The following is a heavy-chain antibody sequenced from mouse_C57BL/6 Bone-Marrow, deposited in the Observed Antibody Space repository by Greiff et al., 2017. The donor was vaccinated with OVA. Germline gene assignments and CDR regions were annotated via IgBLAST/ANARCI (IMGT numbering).Heavy chain of an antibody. Sequence: VQLVESGPELVKPGASVKISCKASGYAFSSSWMNWVKQRPGKGLEWIGRIYPGDGDTNYNGKFKGKATLTADKSSSTAYMQLSSLTSEDSAVYFCARSGDYAPLYFDVWGTGTTVTVSS. CDR3: ARSGDYAPLYFDV. V-gene: IGHV1-82*01. CDR2: IYPGDGDT. CDR1: GYAFSSSW. D-gene: IGHD2-4*01. J-gene: IGHJ1*03.